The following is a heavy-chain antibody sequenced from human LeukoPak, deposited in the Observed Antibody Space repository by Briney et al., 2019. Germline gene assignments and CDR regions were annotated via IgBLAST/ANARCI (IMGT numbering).Heavy chain of an antibody. J-gene: IGHJ4*02. Sequence: SETLSLTCTVSGGSISSSSYYWGWIRQPPGKGLEWIGSIYYSGSTYYNPSLKSRVTISVDTSKNQFSLKLSSVTAADTAVYYCARDNYYDSSGSFSFDYWGQGTLVTVSS. V-gene: IGHV4-39*07. D-gene: IGHD3-22*01. CDR1: GGSISSSSYY. CDR3: ARDNYYDSSGSFSFDY. CDR2: IYYSGST.